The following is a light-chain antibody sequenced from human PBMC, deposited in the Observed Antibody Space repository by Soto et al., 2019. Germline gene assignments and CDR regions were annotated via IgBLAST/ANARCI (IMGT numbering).Light chain of an antibody. Sequence: DIQMTQSPSPLSASVGDRVTITCRASQDISNYLAWYQQKPGKVPNLLIYAASTLQSGVPSRFRGSESGTDFTLTISGLQPEEVATYYCHKYNGVPLFGPGTKVDIK. V-gene: IGKV1-27*01. J-gene: IGKJ3*01. CDR1: QDISNY. CDR3: HKYNGVPL. CDR2: AAS.